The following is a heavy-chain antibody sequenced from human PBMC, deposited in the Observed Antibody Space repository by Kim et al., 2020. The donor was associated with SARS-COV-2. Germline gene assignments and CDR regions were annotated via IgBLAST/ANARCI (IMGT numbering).Heavy chain of an antibody. J-gene: IGHJ3*02. D-gene: IGHD6-6*01. CDR2: ISGSGGST. CDR1: GFTFSSYA. Sequence: GGSLRLSCAASGFTFSSYAMSWVRQAPGKGLEWVSAISGSGGSTYYADSVKGRFTISRDNSKNTLYLQMNSLRAEDTAVYYCAKDQEQLAPPAEAFDIWGQGTMVTVSS. V-gene: IGHV3-23*01. CDR3: AKDQEQLAPPAEAFDI.